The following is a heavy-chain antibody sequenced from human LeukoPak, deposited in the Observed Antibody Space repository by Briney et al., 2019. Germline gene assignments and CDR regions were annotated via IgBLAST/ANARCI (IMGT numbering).Heavy chain of an antibody. D-gene: IGHD6-19*01. V-gene: IGHV3-7*01. J-gene: IGHJ4*02. CDR3: AREVSSGWRDC. CDR1: RFTFNNYW. Sequence: GGSLRLSCAASRFTFNNYWMTWVRQAPGKGLEWVANIKPDESVRNYVDSVKGRFTISRDNGKNSLYLQMNSLRAEDTAVYYCAREVSSGWRDCWGQGTLVTVSS. CDR2: IKPDESVR.